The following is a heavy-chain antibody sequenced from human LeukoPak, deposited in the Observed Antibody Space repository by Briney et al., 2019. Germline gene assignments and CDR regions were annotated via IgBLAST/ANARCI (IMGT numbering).Heavy chain of an antibody. J-gene: IGHJ6*03. CDR3: ARGAKYYYYYMDV. CDR1: GFTFSDYY. CDR2: ISSSGSTI. V-gene: IGHV3-11*01. Sequence: PGGSLRLSCAASGFTFSDYYMSWIRQAPGKGLEWVSYISSSGSTIYYADSVKGRFTIPRDNAKNSLYLQMNSLRAEDTAVYYCARGAKYYYYYMDVWGKGTTVTVSS.